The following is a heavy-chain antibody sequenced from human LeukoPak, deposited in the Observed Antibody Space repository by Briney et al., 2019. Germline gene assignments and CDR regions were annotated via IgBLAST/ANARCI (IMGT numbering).Heavy chain of an antibody. CDR2: ISSTSNYI. D-gene: IGHD1-7*01. CDR3: ARPRLDHWNSFSYYLYYMDV. J-gene: IGHJ6*03. V-gene: IGHV3-21*01. CDR1: GFTFNSYN. Sequence: GGSLRLSCAASGFTFNSYNMNWVRQAPGKGLEWASSISSTSNYIYYADSVKGRFTISRDNAKNSLYLQMNSLRAEDTAVYYCARPRLDHWNSFSYYLYYMDVWGKGTTVTVSS.